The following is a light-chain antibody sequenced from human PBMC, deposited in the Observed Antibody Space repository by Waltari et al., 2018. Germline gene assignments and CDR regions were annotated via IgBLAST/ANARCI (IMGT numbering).Light chain of an antibody. J-gene: IGLJ3*02. CDR2: EVS. CDR3: SSHTSSSTRV. V-gene: IGLV2-14*01. CDR1: SSDVGGYNY. Sequence: QSALTQPASVSGSPGQSITISCTGTSSDVGGYNYVSWYQPHPGKAPKLMIYEVSNRPSGVSDRFPGSKSGNTASLTISGLQAEDEADYYCSSHTSSSTRVFGGGTKLTVL.